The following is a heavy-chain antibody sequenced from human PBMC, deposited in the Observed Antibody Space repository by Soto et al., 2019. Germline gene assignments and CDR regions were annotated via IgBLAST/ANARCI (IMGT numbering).Heavy chain of an antibody. J-gene: IGHJ4*02. V-gene: IGHV1-46*01. CDR1: GSITNHH. Sequence: QVHLVQSGAEVKKPGASVNVSCQASGSITNHHMHWVRQAPGQGLEWMGIFNPSGLSTTYAQKFQGRVTITRDTSTSTVYMELSSLTSEDTAVYFCAKVTHRGPIAVAGPLGSWGQGTLVIVS. D-gene: IGHD6-19*01. CDR2: FNPSGLST. CDR3: AKVTHRGPIAVAGPLGS.